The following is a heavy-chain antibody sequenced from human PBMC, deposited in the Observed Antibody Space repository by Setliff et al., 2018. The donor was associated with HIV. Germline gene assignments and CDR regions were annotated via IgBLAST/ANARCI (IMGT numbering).Heavy chain of an antibody. D-gene: IGHD1-26*01. J-gene: IGHJ6*03. CDR1: GGSISSSIYY. V-gene: IGHV4-39*01. CDR3: ARYRRFADYIDV. CDR2: IYYSGSTYYYGGST. Sequence: SETLSLTCTVSGGSISSSIYYWGWIRQPPGKGLEWIGFIYYSGSTYYYGGSTYYNPSLKSRVTMSLDTSMNQFSLKLTSVTAADTALYYCARYRRFADYIDVWGKGTTVTVSS.